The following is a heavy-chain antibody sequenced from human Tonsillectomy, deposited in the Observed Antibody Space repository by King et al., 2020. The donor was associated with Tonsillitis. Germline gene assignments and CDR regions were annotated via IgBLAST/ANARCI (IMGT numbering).Heavy chain of an antibody. CDR1: GGPISDYY. D-gene: IGHD1-14*01. V-gene: IGHV4-59*01. CDR3: ARGPDRAKCQT. Sequence: QLQESGPGLVKPSETLSLTCTVSGGPISDYYLTWIRQPPGKPLEVIGFIHFSGSTHYNPSLKSRVTMSRDTSRNQFFLKLSSVTTADTAVYFCARGPDRAKCQTWGQGTLVTVSS. CDR2: IHFSGST. J-gene: IGHJ4*02.